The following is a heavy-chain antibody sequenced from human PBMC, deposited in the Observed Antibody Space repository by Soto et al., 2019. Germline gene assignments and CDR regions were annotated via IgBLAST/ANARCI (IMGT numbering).Heavy chain of an antibody. CDR3: AKDSVHNLYRTSSLEDCFGP. D-gene: IGHD6-6*01. Sequence: GGSLRLSCEASGFIFSSYAITWVRQAPGKGLEWVSTISGTGVNTYYADSVKGRFTVSRDNSKNTVWLQMNSLRAADSSVYYCAKDSVHNLYRTSSLEDCFGPWGQGTLVTVSS. V-gene: IGHV3-23*01. CDR2: ISGTGVNT. J-gene: IGHJ5*02. CDR1: GFIFSSYA.